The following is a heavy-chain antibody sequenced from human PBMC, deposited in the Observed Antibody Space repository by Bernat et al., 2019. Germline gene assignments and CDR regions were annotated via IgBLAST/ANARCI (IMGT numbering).Heavy chain of an antibody. Sequence: EVQLVESGGGLVQPGGSLRLSCAASGFTFSSYWMHWVRQAPGKGLVWVSRINSDGSSTSYAEYVKGRLTISRDNAKNTMYLQMNSLRAEDTAVYYCASTYSSGWAVDYWGQGTLVTVSS. J-gene: IGHJ4*02. D-gene: IGHD6-19*01. CDR3: ASTYSSGWAVDY. V-gene: IGHV3-74*01. CDR1: GFTFSSYW. CDR2: INSDGSST.